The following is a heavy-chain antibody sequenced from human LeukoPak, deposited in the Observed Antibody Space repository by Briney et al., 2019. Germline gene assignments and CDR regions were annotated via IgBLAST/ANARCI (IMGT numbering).Heavy chain of an antibody. CDR2: ISGSGANT. D-gene: IGHD6-13*01. CDR3: AKEYSSSWYYFDY. CDR1: RFTFSSYA. J-gene: IGHJ4*02. V-gene: IGHV3-23*01. Sequence: PGGSLRLSCAASRFTFSSYAMTWVRQAPGKGLEWVSAISGSGANTYYADSVKGRFTISRDNSKDTLYLQMNSLRAEDTAVYYCAKEYSSSWYYFDYWGQGTLVTVSS.